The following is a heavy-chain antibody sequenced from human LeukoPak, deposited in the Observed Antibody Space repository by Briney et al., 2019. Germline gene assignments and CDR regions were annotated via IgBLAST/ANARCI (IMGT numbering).Heavy chain of an antibody. J-gene: IGHJ5*01. CDR3: ARASGSYWWFDS. CDR1: GYTFTSYY. Sequence: GASVKVSCKASGYTFTSYYMHWVRQAPGQGLEWMGIINPSGGSTRYAQKFQGRVTMTRDMSTSTVYMELSSLRSEDAAVYYCARASGSYWWFDSWGQGTLVTVSS. CDR2: INPSGGST. V-gene: IGHV1-46*01. D-gene: IGHD1-26*01.